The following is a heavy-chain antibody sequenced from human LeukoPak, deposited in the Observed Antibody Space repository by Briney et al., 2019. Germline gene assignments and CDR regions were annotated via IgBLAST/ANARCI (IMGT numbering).Heavy chain of an antibody. D-gene: IGHD1-26*01. J-gene: IGHJ1*01. CDR2: IYHSGST. CDR3: ASKAMGWELPEYFQH. V-gene: IGHV4-39*07. Sequence: SETLSLTCTVSGGSISSSSYYWGWIRQPPGKGLEWIGSIYHSGSTYYNPSLKSRVTISVDTSKNQFSLKLSSVTAADTAVYYCASKAMGWELPEYFQHWGQGTLVTVSS. CDR1: GGSISSSSYY.